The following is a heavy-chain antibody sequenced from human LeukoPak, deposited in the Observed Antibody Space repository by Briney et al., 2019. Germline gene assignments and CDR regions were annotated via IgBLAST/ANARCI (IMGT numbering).Heavy chain of an antibody. V-gene: IGHV4-59*01. CDR3: ARGGNYWPQWWFDP. J-gene: IGHJ5*02. Sequence: KPSETLSLTCTVSGGSISTYYWSWIRQPPGKGLEWIGYIYYTGSTSYNPSLKSRVTMSLDASKNQFSLELNSVTPADTAVCYCARGGNYWPQWWFDPWGRGTLVSVSS. CDR2: IYYTGST. CDR1: GGSISTYY. D-gene: IGHD1-26*01.